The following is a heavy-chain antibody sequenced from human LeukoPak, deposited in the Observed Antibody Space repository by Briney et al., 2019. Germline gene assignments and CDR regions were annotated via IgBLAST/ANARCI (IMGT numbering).Heavy chain of an antibody. V-gene: IGHV3-74*01. Sequence: GGSLRLSCAGSGFIFSSTWMHWVRQAPGEGLVWVSRINSDGSTINYADSVKGRLTISRDNAKNTLYLQMTRLRVEDTALYFCATAGNYRFDYWGQGTLVTVSS. CDR1: GFIFSSTW. CDR3: ATAGNYRFDY. D-gene: IGHD1-7*01. J-gene: IGHJ4*02. CDR2: INSDGSTI.